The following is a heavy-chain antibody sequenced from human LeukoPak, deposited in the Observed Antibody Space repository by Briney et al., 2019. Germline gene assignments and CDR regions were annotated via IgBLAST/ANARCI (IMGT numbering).Heavy chain of an antibody. Sequence: SETLSLTCAVYGGSFSGYYWSWIRQPPGKGLEWIGEMNHSGSTNYNPFLKSRVTISVDTSKNQFSLKLSSVTAADTAVYYSATEKRITIVRGKNWFDPWGQGTLVTVSS. V-gene: IGHV4-34*01. CDR1: GGSFSGYY. J-gene: IGHJ5*02. CDR2: MNHSGST. CDR3: ATEKRITIVRGKNWFDP. D-gene: IGHD3-10*01.